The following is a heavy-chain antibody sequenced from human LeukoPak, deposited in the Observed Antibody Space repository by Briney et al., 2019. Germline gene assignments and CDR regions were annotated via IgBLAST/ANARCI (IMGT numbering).Heavy chain of an antibody. CDR2: ISSSSSYI. D-gene: IGHD3-3*01. V-gene: IGHV3-21*01. J-gene: IGHJ4*02. CDR3: ARDLVRSGYYRNFDY. CDR1: GFTFSSYS. Sequence: GGSLRLSCAASGFTFSSYSMNWVRQAPGKGLEWVTSISSSSSYIYYADSVKGRSTISRDNAKNSLYLQMNSLRAEDTAVYYCARDLVRSGYYRNFDYWGQGTLVTVSS.